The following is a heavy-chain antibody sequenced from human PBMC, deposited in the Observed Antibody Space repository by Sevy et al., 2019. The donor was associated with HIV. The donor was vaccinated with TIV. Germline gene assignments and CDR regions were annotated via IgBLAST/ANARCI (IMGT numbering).Heavy chain of an antibody. CDR1: GGSISSNY. D-gene: IGHD5-18*01. CDR2: IYSSGSS. Sequence: SETRSLTCTVSGGSISSNYWSWIRQPPGKGLEWIGYIYSSGSSYNPSLKSRVSISMDTSKNQFSLKLNSVTAADTAVYYCARSSGYSSGDFDYWGQGTLVTVSS. V-gene: IGHV4-59*01. CDR3: ARSSGYSSGDFDY. J-gene: IGHJ4*02.